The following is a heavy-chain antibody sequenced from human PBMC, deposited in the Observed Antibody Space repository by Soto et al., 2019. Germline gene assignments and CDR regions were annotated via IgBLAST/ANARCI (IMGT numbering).Heavy chain of an antibody. Sequence: SVKVSCKTSGGTFSSYTISWVRQAPGQGLEWMGRIIPILGIANYAQKLQGRDTITADKSTRTTYIKMRSLRSEDKAVYYCARARYSSSSLPGDYWGQGTLVTVSS. CDR1: GGTFSSYT. V-gene: IGHV1-69*02. CDR2: IIPILGIA. J-gene: IGHJ4*02. CDR3: ARARYSSSSLPGDY. D-gene: IGHD6-6*01.